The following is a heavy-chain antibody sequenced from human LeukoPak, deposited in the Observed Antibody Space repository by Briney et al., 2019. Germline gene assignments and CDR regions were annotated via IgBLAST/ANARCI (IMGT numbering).Heavy chain of an antibody. V-gene: IGHV3-23*01. CDR1: XXXXSSXX. Sequence: GGSLRLSXAAXXXXXSSXXMTWVRXAPXXXXXXXSAISGGGGSTYYADSVKGRFTISRDNSKSTLYLQMNSLRAEDTAVYYCAKGEATSYYGMDVWGQGTTVTVSS. CDR2: ISGGGGST. CDR3: AKGEATSYYGMDV. J-gene: IGHJ6*02. D-gene: IGHD2-2*01.